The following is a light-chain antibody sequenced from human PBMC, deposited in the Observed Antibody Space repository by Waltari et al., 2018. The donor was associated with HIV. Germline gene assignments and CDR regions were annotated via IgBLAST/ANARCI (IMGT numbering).Light chain of an antibody. J-gene: IGLJ1*01. Sequence: QSALTQPRSVSGSLGQSVTLSCTGSSTDVGSSQYVSWYQQHPDKVPRLIIFDVSELPSGVPGRFSGSKSGNTASLTISALQLEDEADYYCFSYAGTNTYVFGGGTEVTVL. CDR2: DVS. V-gene: IGLV2-11*01. CDR1: STDVGSSQY. CDR3: FSYAGTNTYV.